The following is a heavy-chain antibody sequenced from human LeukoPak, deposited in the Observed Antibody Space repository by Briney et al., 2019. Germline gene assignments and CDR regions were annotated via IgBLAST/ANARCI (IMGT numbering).Heavy chain of an antibody. D-gene: IGHD2-8*01. CDR2: ISGSGGST. J-gene: IGHJ5*02. Sequence: GGSLRLSCAASGFTFSSYAMSWVRQAPGKGLEWVSAISGSGGSTYYADSVKGRFTISRDNSKNTLYLQMNSLRAADTAVYYCAKDFSPYCTNGVCYRWFDPGGQGTLVTVSS. V-gene: IGHV3-23*01. CDR3: AKDFSPYCTNGVCYRWFDP. CDR1: GFTFSSYA.